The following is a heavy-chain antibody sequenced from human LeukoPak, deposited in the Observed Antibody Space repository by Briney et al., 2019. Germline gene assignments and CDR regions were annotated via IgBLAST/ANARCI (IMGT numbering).Heavy chain of an antibody. CDR3: AKQTGIVGATNWFDP. D-gene: IGHD1-26*01. V-gene: IGHV3-23*01. J-gene: IGHJ5*02. CDR1: GFTFSNYA. CDR2: LTDSGGTT. Sequence: GGSLRLSCVASGFTFSNYAMGWVRQAPGKRPEWVSSLTDSGGTTYYVDSVKGRFTISRDNSKNTLYLQMNSLRAEDTAVYYCAKQTGIVGATNWFDPWGQGTLVTVSS.